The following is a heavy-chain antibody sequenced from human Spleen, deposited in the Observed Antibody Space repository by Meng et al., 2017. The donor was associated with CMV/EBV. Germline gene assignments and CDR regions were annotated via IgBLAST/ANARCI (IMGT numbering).Heavy chain of an antibody. CDR2: ISYDGSNK. V-gene: IGHV3-30-3*01. D-gene: IGHD2-15*01. J-gene: IGHJ6*02. Sequence: GESLKISCAASGFTFSSYAMHWVRQAPGKGLEWVAVISYDGSNKYYADSVKGRFTISRDNSKNTLYLQMNSLRAEDTAVYYCAKGGPLVVPFFGMDVWGQGTTVTVSS. CDR1: GFTFSSYA. CDR3: AKGGPLVVPFFGMDV.